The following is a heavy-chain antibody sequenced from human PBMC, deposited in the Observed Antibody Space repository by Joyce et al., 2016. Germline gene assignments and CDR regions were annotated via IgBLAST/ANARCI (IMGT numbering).Heavy chain of an antibody. J-gene: IGHJ3*01. CDR3: ARIFDSSGYGAFDF. CDR2: ITWNSDNI. CDR1: GFPFDDYA. D-gene: IGHD3-22*01. Sequence: EVQLVESGGDSVQPGRSLRLSCAASGFPFDDYAMHWVRQAPGKGLEWVSSITWNSDNIAYADSVRGRFTISRDNAKNSLYLQMSSLRTEDTALYYCARIFDSSGYGAFDFWGQGTMVTVSS. V-gene: IGHV3-9*01.